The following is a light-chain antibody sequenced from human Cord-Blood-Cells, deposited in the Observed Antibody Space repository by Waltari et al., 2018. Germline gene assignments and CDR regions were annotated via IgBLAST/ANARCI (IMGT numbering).Light chain of an antibody. CDR1: SSDVGGYNY. V-gene: IGLV2-8*01. Sequence: QSALTQPPSASGSPGQSVTISCTGTSSDVGGYNYFSWYQQHPGKAPKLMIYEVSKRPSGVPDRFSGSKSGNTASLTVSGLQAEDEAGYYCSSYAGSNNLVFGTGTKVTVL. J-gene: IGLJ1*01. CDR2: EVS. CDR3: SSYAGSNNLV.